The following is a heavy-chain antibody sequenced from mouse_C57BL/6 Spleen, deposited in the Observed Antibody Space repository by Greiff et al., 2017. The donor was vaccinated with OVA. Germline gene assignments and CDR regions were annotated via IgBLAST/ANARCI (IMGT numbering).Heavy chain of an antibody. Sequence: VQLQESGAELVRPGASVTLSCKASGYTFTDYEMHWVKQTPVHGLEWIGAIDPETGGTAYNQKFKGKAILTADKSSSTAYMELRSLTSEDSAVYYCTREEITTVYYFDYWGQGTTLTVSS. D-gene: IGHD1-1*01. CDR3: TREEITTVYYFDY. J-gene: IGHJ2*01. CDR1: GYTFTDYE. V-gene: IGHV1-15*01. CDR2: IDPETGGT.